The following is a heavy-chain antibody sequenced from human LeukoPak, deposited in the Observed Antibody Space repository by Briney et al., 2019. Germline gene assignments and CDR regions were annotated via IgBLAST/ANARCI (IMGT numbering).Heavy chain of an antibody. CDR1: GFTFSSYG. CDR2: IRYDGSNK. J-gene: IGHJ4*02. V-gene: IGHV3-30*02. CDR3: AKDHLSYSGSYYGLDY. D-gene: IGHD1-26*01. Sequence: GGSLRLSCAASGFTFSSYGMHWVRQAPGKGLEWVAFIRYDGSNKYYADSVKGRFTISRDNSKNTLYLQMNSLRAEDTAVYYCAKDHLSYSGSYYGLDYWGQGTLVTVSS.